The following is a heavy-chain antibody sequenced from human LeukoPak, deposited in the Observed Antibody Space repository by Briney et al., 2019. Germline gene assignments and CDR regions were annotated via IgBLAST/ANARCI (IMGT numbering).Heavy chain of an antibody. Sequence: SVKVSCKASGGTFSSYAISWGRQAPRQGLEWMGGIIPIFGTANYAQKFQGRVTITTDESTSTAYMELSSLRSEDTAVYYCARVRITMVRGVISAYYYYMDVWGKGTTVTVSS. CDR1: GGTFSSYA. D-gene: IGHD3-10*01. CDR2: IIPIFGTA. V-gene: IGHV1-69*05. J-gene: IGHJ6*03. CDR3: ARVRITMVRGVISAYYYYMDV.